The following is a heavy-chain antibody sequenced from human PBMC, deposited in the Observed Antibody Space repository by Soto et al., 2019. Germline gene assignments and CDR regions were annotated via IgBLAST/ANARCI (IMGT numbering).Heavy chain of an antibody. CDR1: GFALSAGGMR. Sequence: GSGPTLVNPTQTLTLTCTFSGFALSAGGMRVSWIRQPPGKALEWLARIDWDDAKFYSPSLQTRLTISKGPSKNQVVLTMSNVGPEDAGTYYCARAPGYTYAYDYWGQGTLVTVSS. J-gene: IGHJ4*02. CDR2: IDWDDAK. V-gene: IGHV2-70*04. D-gene: IGHD5-18*01. CDR3: ARAPGYTYAYDY.